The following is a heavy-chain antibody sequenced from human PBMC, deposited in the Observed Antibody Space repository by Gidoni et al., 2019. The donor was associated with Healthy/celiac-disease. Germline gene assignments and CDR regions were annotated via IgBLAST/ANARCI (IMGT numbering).Heavy chain of an antibody. D-gene: IGHD4-17*01. J-gene: IGHJ4*02. V-gene: IGHV3-15*01. CDR1: GFTFCNAW. CDR2: IKSKTDGGTT. Sequence: EVQLVESGGGLVKPGGSLRLSCAASGFTFCNAWMSWVRQATGKGLEWVGRIKSKTDGGTTDYAAPVKGRFTISRDDSKNTLYLQMNSLKTEDTAVYYCTTGPTVTNSADYWGQGTLVTVSS. CDR3: TTGPTVTNSADY.